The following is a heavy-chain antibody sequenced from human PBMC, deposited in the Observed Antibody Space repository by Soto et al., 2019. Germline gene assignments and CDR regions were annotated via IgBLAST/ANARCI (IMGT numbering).Heavy chain of an antibody. V-gene: IGHV3-23*01. Sequence: PGGSLRLSCAASGFTFSSYAMIWVRQAPGKGLEWVSAISGSGGSTYYADSVKGRFTISRDNSKNTLYLQMNSLRAEDTAVYYCAKDRARGAIVVVTATTYNWFDPWGQGTLVTVSS. D-gene: IGHD2-21*02. CDR3: AKDRARGAIVVVTATTYNWFDP. CDR1: GFTFSSYA. CDR2: ISGSGGST. J-gene: IGHJ5*02.